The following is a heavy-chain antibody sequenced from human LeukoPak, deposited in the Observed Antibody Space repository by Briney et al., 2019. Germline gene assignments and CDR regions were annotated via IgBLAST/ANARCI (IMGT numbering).Heavy chain of an antibody. CDR1: GFIFSTYW. Sequence: GGSLRLSCGASGFIFSTYWMSWVRQAPGKGLEWVSVISGTGGITYYADSVKGRFTISRDNSKNTLYLQMNSLRAEDTAIYYCAKRGFCTSTSCLHYFDYWGQGALVTVSS. V-gene: IGHV3-23*01. CDR3: AKRGFCTSTSCLHYFDY. CDR2: ISGTGGIT. J-gene: IGHJ4*02. D-gene: IGHD2-2*01.